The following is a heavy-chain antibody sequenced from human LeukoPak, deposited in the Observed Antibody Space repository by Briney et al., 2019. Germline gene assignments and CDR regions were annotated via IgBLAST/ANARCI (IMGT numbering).Heavy chain of an antibody. D-gene: IGHD6-13*01. CDR1: GFTFSSSW. CDR3: ARGGGGSSWYLDGTSFSDY. V-gene: IGHV3-7*01. CDR2: INQDGSEK. Sequence: GGSLRLSCAASGFTFSSSWMSWVRQAPGKGLEWVANINQDGSEKYYVDSVKGRFTISRDNAKNSLYLQMNSLRAEDTAVYYCARGGGGSSWYLDGTSFSDYWGQGTLVTVSS. J-gene: IGHJ4*02.